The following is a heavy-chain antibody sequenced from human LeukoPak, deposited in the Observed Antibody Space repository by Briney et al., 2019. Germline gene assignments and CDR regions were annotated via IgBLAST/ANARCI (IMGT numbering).Heavy chain of an antibody. J-gene: IGHJ1*01. V-gene: IGHV4-59*01. D-gene: IGHD3-10*01. CDR3: VRYYYDSGTAKGYFQH. CDR2: IYYTGST. Sequence: WETLSLTCAVSGGSLSSCYWSWIRQPPGAGPEWIGYIYYTGSTNYNPSLKSRVTISLDSSTNQFSLNLNSLTTADTAVYYCVRYYYDSGTAKGYFQHWGQGTLVTVSS. CDR1: GGSLSSCY.